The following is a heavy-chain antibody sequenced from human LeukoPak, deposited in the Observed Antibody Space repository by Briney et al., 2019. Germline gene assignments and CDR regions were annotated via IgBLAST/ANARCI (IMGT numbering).Heavy chain of an antibody. D-gene: IGHD5-18*01. CDR3: ARNVDVDTAMVIDY. CDR2: IYYSGST. J-gene: IGHJ4*02. CDR1: GGSISSSSYY. Sequence: PSETLSLTCTVSGGSISSSSYYWGWIRQPPGKGLEWIGSIYYSGSTYYNPSLKSRVTISVDTSKNQFSLKLSSLTAADTAVYYCARNVDVDTAMVIDYWGQGTLVTVSS. V-gene: IGHV4-39*01.